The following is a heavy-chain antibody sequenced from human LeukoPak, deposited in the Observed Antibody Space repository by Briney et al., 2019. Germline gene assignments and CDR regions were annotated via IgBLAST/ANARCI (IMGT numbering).Heavy chain of an antibody. CDR1: GGSISSGDYY. CDR3: ARADYDILTGYSRPDAFDI. V-gene: IGHV4-30-4*01. J-gene: IGHJ3*02. D-gene: IGHD3-9*01. Sequence: PSQTLSLTCTVSGGSISSGDYYWSWIRQPPGKGLEWIGYIYYSGSTYYNPSLKSRVTISVDTSKNQFSQKLSSVTAADTAVYYCARADYDILTGYSRPDAFDIWGQGTMVTVSS. CDR2: IYYSGST.